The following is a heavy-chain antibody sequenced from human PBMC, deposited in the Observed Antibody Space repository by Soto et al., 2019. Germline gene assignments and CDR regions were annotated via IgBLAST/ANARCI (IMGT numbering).Heavy chain of an antibody. V-gene: IGHV4-34*02. D-gene: IGHD3-9*01. J-gene: IGHJ3*02. Sequence: QLQQWGAGLLKPSETLSLTCVVSGGSFSTYYYNWIRQSPGKGLEWIGEINHNGSNNYSPSLKSRVTMSLDTSKNQFSLKLTSVTAADTAVYYCARGGSNDWQVAFDIWGQGTRVTVSS. CDR3: ARGGSNDWQVAFDI. CDR1: GGSFSTYY. CDR2: INHNGSN.